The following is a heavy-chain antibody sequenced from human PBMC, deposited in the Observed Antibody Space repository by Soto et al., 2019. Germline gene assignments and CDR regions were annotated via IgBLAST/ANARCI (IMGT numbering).Heavy chain of an antibody. CDR2: IYTSGNT. CDR3: ARYIAARPLKAFDY. Sequence: SETLSLTCTVSGGSISNYYWSWIRQPAGKGLEWIGRIYTSGNTNYNPSLKGRVTMSVDTSKNQFSLKLSSVTAADTAVYYCARYIAARPLKAFDYWGQGTLVTVSS. V-gene: IGHV4-4*07. D-gene: IGHD6-6*01. CDR1: GGSISNYY. J-gene: IGHJ4*02.